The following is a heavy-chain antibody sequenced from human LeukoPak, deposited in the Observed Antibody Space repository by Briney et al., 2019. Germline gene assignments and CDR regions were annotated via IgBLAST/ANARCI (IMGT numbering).Heavy chain of an antibody. CDR1: GGSVSSGSYY. CDR3: ATVVRSWDYFDY. D-gene: IGHD2/OR15-2a*01. Sequence: SETLSLTCTVSGGSVSSGSYYWSCIRQPPGKGLEWIGYIYYSGSSNYNPSLKSRVTISVDTSKNQFSMWLSSVTAADTAVYYCATVVRSWDYFDYWGQGTLVTVSS. V-gene: IGHV4-61*01. J-gene: IGHJ4*02. CDR2: IYYSGSS.